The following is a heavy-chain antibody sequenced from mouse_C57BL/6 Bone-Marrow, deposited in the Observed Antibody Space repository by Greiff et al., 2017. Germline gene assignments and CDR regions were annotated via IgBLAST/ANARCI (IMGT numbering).Heavy chain of an antibody. J-gene: IGHJ3*01. CDR1: GFTFSSYA. D-gene: IGHD2-2*01. CDR2: ISDGGSYT. V-gene: IGHV5-4*01. CDR3: ASYYGYDVRFAY. Sequence: EVQLVESGGGLVKPGGSLKLSCAASGFTFSSYAMSWVRQTPEKRLEWVATISDGGSYTYYPDNVKGRFTISRDNAKNNLYLQMSHLKSEDTAMYYCASYYGYDVRFAYWGQGTLVTVSA.